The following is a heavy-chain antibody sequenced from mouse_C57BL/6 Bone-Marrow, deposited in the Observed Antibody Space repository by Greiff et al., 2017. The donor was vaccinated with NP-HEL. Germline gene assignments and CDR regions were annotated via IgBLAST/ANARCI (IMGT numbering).Heavy chain of an antibody. J-gene: IGHJ1*03. CDR1: GYTFTSYG. V-gene: IGHV1-81*01. Sequence: QVQLQQSGAELARPGASVKLSCKASGYTFTSYGISWVKQRTGQGLEWIGEIYPRSGNTYYNEKFKGKATLTAAKSSSTAYMELRSLTSEDSAVYFCARGPPSYYYGSSYWWYFDVWGTGTTVTVSS. CDR3: ARGPPSYYYGSSYWWYFDV. D-gene: IGHD1-1*01. CDR2: IYPRSGNT.